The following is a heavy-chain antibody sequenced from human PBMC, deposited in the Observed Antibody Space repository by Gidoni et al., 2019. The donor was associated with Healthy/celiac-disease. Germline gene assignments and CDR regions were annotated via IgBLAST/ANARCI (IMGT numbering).Heavy chain of an antibody. CDR3: ARVQEQWLVPDYFDY. CDR2: IYHSGST. D-gene: IGHD6-19*01. CDR1: GYSISSGYY. J-gene: IGHJ4*02. Sequence: QVQLQESGPGLVKPSETLSLTCAVSGYSISSGYYWGWIRQPPGTGLEWIGSIYHSGSTYYNPSLKSRVTISVDTSKNQFSLKLSSVTAADTAVYYCARVQEQWLVPDYFDYWGQGTLVTVSS. V-gene: IGHV4-38-2*01.